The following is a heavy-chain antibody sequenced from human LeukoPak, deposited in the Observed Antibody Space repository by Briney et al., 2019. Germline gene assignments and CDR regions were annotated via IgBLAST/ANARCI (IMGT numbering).Heavy chain of an antibody. CDR1: GYTFTTYG. V-gene: IGHV1-18*01. J-gene: IGHJ6*03. Sequence: ASVKVSCKASGYTFTTYGISWVRQAPGQGFEWMGWISTYNGKTNYAQKLQGRVTMTTDTSTSTAYMELRSLRSDDTAVYYCARVGPLDIVATTHLYYYMDVWGKGTTVTVSS. D-gene: IGHD5-12*01. CDR2: ISTYNGKT. CDR3: ARVGPLDIVATTHLYYYMDV.